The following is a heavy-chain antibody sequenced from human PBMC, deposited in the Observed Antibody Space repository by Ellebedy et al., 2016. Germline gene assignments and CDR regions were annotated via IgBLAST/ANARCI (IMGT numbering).Heavy chain of an antibody. J-gene: IGHJ4*02. CDR2: INHSGST. CDR1: GGSFSGSY. V-gene: IGHV4-34*01. CDR3: GSPAYDY. Sequence: SETLSLXCAVYGGSFSGSYWSWIRQPPGKGLEWIGEINHSGSTHYNPSLKSRVTISVDTSKNQFSLKLSSVTAADTAVYYCGSPAYDYWGQGTLVTVSS.